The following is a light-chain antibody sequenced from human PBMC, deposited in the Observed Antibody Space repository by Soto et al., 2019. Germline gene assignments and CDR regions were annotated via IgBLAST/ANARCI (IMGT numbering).Light chain of an antibody. Sequence: EIVLTHSPATLSLSPWKVATPSCRAGQSVSSYLTWYQHKPDQAPRLLIYDASNRATGIPARFSGSGSGTDFTLTISSLEPEDFAVYYCQQRSNWPTFGHGTKVDIK. V-gene: IGKV3-11*01. CDR1: QSVSSY. CDR3: QQRSNWPT. J-gene: IGKJ1*01. CDR2: DAS.